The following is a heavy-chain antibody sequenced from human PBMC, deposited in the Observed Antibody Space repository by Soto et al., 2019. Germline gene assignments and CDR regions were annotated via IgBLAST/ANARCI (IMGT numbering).Heavy chain of an antibody. CDR3: ARPDEYSSSSDYYYGMDV. CDR2: IIPIFGTA. J-gene: IGHJ6*02. V-gene: IGHV1-69*06. D-gene: IGHD6-6*01. Sequence: SVKVSCKASGGTFSSYAISWVRQAPGQGLEWMGGIIPIFGTANYAQKFQGRVTITADKSTSTAYMELSSPRSEDTAVYYCARPDEYSSSSDYYYGMDVWGQGTTVTVSS. CDR1: GGTFSSYA.